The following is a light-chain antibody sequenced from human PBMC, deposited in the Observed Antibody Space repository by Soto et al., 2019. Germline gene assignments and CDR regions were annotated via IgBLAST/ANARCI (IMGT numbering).Light chain of an antibody. Sequence: DIVLTQSPGTLSLSPGERATLSCRASQSVSSYLAWYQQKPGQAPRLLIYDASNRATGIPARFSGSGSGTDFTLTISSLEPEDFAVYYCQQRSNWLITFGQGTRLEI. CDR2: DAS. CDR1: QSVSSY. CDR3: QQRSNWLIT. J-gene: IGKJ5*01. V-gene: IGKV3-11*01.